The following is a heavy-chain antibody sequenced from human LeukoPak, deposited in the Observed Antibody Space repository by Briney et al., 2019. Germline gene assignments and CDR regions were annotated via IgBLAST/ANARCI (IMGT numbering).Heavy chain of an antibody. CDR2: ISGSGDST. J-gene: IGHJ6*02. D-gene: IGHD6-13*01. CDR3: ARASGSSWYPYYYYGMDV. V-gene: IGHV3-23*01. CDR1: GFTFSSYA. Sequence: GGSLRLSCAASGFTFSSYAMSWVRQAPGKGLEWVSTISGSGDSTYYADSVKGRFTISRDNSKNTLYLQMNSLRAEDTAVYYCARASGSSWYPYYYYGMDVWGQGTTVTVSS.